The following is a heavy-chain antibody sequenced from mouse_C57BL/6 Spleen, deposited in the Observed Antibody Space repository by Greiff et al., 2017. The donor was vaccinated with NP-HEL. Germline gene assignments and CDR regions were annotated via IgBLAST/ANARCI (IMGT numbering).Heavy chain of an antibody. J-gene: IGHJ1*03. D-gene: IGHD1-1*01. CDR3: ARRPNYYGSSYWYFDV. Sequence: QVQLQQPGAELVKPGASVKLSCKASGYTFTSYWMQWVKQRPGQGLEWIGEIDPSDSYTNYNQKFKGKATLTVDTSSSTAYMQLSSLTSEDSAVYYCARRPNYYGSSYWYFDVWGTGTTVTVSS. CDR1: GYTFTSYW. V-gene: IGHV1-50*01. CDR2: IDPSDSYT.